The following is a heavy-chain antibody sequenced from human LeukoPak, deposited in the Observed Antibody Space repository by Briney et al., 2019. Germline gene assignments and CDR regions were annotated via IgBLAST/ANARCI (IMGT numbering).Heavy chain of an antibody. V-gene: IGHV3-53*01. Sequence: GGSLRLSCAASGFTVSSNYMSWVRQAPGKGLECVSVIYSGGGAYYADSVKGRFTISRDNSKNTLYLQMNSLRAEDTAVYYCARGGRGSAAVVAPRSFDIWGQGTMVTVSS. D-gene: IGHD3-22*01. CDR3: ARGGRGSAAVVAPRSFDI. CDR1: GFTVSSNY. J-gene: IGHJ3*02. CDR2: IYSGGGA.